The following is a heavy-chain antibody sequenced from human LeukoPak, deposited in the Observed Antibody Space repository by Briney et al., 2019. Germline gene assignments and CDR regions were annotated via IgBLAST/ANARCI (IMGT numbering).Heavy chain of an antibody. CDR1: GYTFTSYY. CDR2: INPSGGST. Sequence: ASVKVSCKASGYTFTSYYMHWVRQAPGQGLEWMGIINPSGGSTSYAQKVQGRVTMTTDTSTSTAYMELRSLRSDDTAVYYCARVRGSYFAAFDVWGQGTMVTVSS. CDR3: ARVRGSYFAAFDV. V-gene: IGHV1-46*01. D-gene: IGHD1-26*01. J-gene: IGHJ3*01.